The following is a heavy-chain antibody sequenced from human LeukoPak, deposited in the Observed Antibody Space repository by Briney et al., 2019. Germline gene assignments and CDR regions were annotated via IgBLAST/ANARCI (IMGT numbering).Heavy chain of an antibody. J-gene: IGHJ3*02. CDR2: IDYSGST. V-gene: IGHV4-59*01. CDR3: ARVGMGSFDI. Sequence: SSETLSLTCTVSGGSISTYYWSCIRQSPGKGLEWIGYIDYSGSTNKKPSLKSRVTISIDTSKNQFSLKLNSVTTADTAVYHCARVGMGSFDIWGQGTMVTVSS. CDR1: GGSISTYY. D-gene: IGHD7-27*01.